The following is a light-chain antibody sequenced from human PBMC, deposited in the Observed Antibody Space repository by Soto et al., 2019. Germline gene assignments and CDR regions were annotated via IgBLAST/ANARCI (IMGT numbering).Light chain of an antibody. CDR2: GAS. CDR1: QSVSSN. V-gene: IGKV3-15*01. Sequence: VMTQSPATLSVSPGERATLSCRASQSVSSNLAWYQQKPGQAPRLLIYGASTRATGIPARFSGSGSGAEFTLTISSLQSEDVAVYYGQQYNNWPLLTFGGGTKVDIK. J-gene: IGKJ4*01. CDR3: QQYNNWPLLT.